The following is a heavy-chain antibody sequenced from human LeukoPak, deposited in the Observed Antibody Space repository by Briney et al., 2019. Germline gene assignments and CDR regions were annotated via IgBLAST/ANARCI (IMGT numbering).Heavy chain of an antibody. J-gene: IGHJ6*03. CDR2: ISTSSSYI. D-gene: IGHD1-1*01. Sequence: AGGSLRLSCAASGFTFSTYTMNWVRQAPGKGLEWVSSISTSSSYIYYADSVKGRFTISRDNAKKLLNLQMNSLRVEDTAVYYCARSNNWNDNHMDVWGKGTTVTISS. CDR1: GFTFSTYT. CDR3: ARSNNWNDNHMDV. V-gene: IGHV3-21*01.